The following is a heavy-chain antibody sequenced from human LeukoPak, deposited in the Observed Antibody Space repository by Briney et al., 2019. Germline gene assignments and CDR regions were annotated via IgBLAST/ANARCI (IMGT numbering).Heavy chain of an antibody. CDR2: IIPIFGTA. Sequence: ASVKVSCKASGGTFSSYAISWVRQAPGQGLEWMGGIIPIFGTANYAQKFQGRVTITTDESTNTAYMELSSLRSEDTAVYYCAIQPSGGVRGVIIYYYGMDVWGQGTTVTVSS. J-gene: IGHJ6*02. D-gene: IGHD3-10*01. V-gene: IGHV1-69*05. CDR3: AIQPSGGVRGVIIYYYGMDV. CDR1: GGTFSSYA.